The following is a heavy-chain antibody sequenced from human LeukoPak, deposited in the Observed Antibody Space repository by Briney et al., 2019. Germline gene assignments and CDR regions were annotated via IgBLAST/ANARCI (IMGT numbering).Heavy chain of an antibody. CDR2: INPNSGGT. CDR3: ARDPGSRNFDY. D-gene: IGHD2-2*01. J-gene: IGHJ4*02. Sequence: ASVKVSCKASGYTFTGCYMHWVRQAPGQGLEWMGWINPNSGGTNYAQKFQGRVTMTTDTSTSTAYMELGSLRSDDTAVYYCARDPGSRNFDYWGQGALVTVSS. V-gene: IGHV1-2*02. CDR1: GYTFTGCY.